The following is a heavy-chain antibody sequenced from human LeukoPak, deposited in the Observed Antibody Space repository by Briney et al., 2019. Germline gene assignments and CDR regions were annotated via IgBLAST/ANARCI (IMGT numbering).Heavy chain of an antibody. Sequence: GSLRLPCAASGFTLSTYAMSWVPATPREGVEWVVATSSSDAGTYHAHSVRGRFTIYRDNSKNTVFLHMSGLIDDDTARYDSVGGHDLEREFWGQGTLVIVSS. CDR3: VGGHDLEREF. D-gene: IGHD4-23*01. CDR2: TSSSDAGT. J-gene: IGHJ4*02. V-gene: IGHV3-23*01. CDR1: GFTLSTYA.